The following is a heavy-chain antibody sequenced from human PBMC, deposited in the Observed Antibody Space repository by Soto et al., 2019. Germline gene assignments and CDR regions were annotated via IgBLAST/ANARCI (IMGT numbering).Heavy chain of an antibody. D-gene: IGHD3-22*01. J-gene: IGHJ4*02. CDR3: ERKTHHYDTRPTFQYYFDS. V-gene: IGHV5-10-1*01. CDR1: GYSFAGYW. CDR2: IDPSDSQT. Sequence: GESLKISCKGSGYSFAGYWITWVRQKPGKGLEWMGRIDPSDSQTYYSPSFRGHVTISVTKSITTVFLQWSSLRASDTAMYYCERKTHHYDTRPTFQYYFDSWGQGTPVTVSS.